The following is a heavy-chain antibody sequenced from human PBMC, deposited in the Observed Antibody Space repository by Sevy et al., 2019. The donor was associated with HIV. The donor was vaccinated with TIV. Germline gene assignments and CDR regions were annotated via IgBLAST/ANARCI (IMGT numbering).Heavy chain of an antibody. J-gene: IGHJ2*01. D-gene: IGHD6-19*01. CDR2: ISPNSGGT. CDR3: AGDVAGTARAYFDV. Sequence: ASVKVSCKASGYTVTGYFIHWVRQAPGQGLEWMGRISPNSGGTKYAQKFQGRVTLTTDMSTTTTYMNLRRLRYDDTAVDYCAGDVAGTARAYFDVWGRGTLVTVSS. CDR1: GYTVTGYF. V-gene: IGHV1-2*06.